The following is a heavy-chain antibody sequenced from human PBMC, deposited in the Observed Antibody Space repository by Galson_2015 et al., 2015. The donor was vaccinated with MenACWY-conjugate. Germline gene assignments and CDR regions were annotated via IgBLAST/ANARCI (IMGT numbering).Heavy chain of an antibody. J-gene: IGHJ5*02. Sequence: SLRLSCAASGFTFNHYWMNWVRQAPGKGLVWVSRISTDGSVTNYADSVKGRFTLSRDNAKNTLYLQMNSLRGDHTAVYYCTRGNYGYGRFDPWGQGTLVTVSS. CDR2: ISTDGSVT. CDR1: GFTFNHYW. V-gene: IGHV3-74*01. D-gene: IGHD5-12*01. CDR3: TRGNYGYGRFDP.